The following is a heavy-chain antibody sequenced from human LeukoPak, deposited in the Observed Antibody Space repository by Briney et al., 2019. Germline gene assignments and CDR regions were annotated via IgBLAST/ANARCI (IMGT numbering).Heavy chain of an antibody. CDR1: GGSFSGYY. Sequence: SETLSLACAVYGGSFSGYYWSWIRQPPRKGLEWIGEINHSGSTNCNPSLKRRVTISVDTSKNKFSLKLSTVTAADTAVYYCASHLYCSGGSCLDYWGQGTLVTVSS. CDR3: ASHLYCSGGSCLDY. CDR2: INHSGST. V-gene: IGHV4-34*01. D-gene: IGHD2-15*01. J-gene: IGHJ4*02.